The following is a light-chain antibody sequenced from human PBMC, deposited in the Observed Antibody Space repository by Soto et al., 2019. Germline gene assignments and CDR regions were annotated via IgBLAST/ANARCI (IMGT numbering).Light chain of an antibody. CDR3: SSYTSSSSYV. V-gene: IGLV2-14*01. CDR1: SSDVGGYNY. Sequence: QSAVTQPSSLSVSPGQSITISCTGTSSDVGGYNYVSWYQQHPGKAPKLMIYEVSNRPSGVSNRFSGSKSGNTASLTISGLQAEDEADYYCSSYTSSSSYVFGTGTKVTVL. J-gene: IGLJ1*01. CDR2: EVS.